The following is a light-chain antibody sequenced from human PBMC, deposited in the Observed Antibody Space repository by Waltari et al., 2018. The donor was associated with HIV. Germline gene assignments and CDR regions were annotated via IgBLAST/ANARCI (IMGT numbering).Light chain of an antibody. Sequence: DIQMTQSPSSLSASIGDRVTITCRASQGIRDDLAWYQQKPGKAPQRLIYASYSLQSGVPSRFSGSGSGTEFTLTISSLQPEDSAIYYCLQHNSYPRTFGRGTKVDI. CDR2: ASY. CDR3: LQHNSYPRT. V-gene: IGKV1-17*01. CDR1: QGIRDD. J-gene: IGKJ1*01.